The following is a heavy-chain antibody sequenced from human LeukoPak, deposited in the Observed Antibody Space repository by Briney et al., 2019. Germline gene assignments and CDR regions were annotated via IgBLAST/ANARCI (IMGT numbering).Heavy chain of an antibody. Sequence: ASVKVSCKASGYTFTSYDTNWVRQATGQGLEWMGWMNPNSGKTGYAQKFQGRVTITRNTSISTAYMELSSLRSEDTAVYYCAREVSVMDAFDIWGQGTMVTVCS. CDR1: GYTFTSYD. CDR2: MNPNSGKT. CDR3: AREVSVMDAFDI. V-gene: IGHV1-8*03. J-gene: IGHJ3*02. D-gene: IGHD2-21*01.